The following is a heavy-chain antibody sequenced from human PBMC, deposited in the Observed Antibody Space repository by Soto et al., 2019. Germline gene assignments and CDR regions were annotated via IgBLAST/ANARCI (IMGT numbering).Heavy chain of an antibody. J-gene: IGHJ5*02. CDR3: ARVTYSGYDYSWVDP. CDR1: GFTFSSYS. CDR2: ISSSSSYI. Sequence: VQLVESGGGLVKPGGSLRLSCAASGFTFSSYSMNWVRQAPGKGLEWVSSISSSSSYIYYADSVKGRFTISRDNAKNSLYLQMNSLRAEDTAVYYCARVTYSGYDYSWVDPWGQGTLVTVSS. D-gene: IGHD5-12*01. V-gene: IGHV3-21*01.